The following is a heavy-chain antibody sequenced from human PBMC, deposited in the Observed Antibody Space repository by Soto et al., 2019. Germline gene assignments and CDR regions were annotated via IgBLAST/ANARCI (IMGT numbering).Heavy chain of an antibody. CDR2: INLSGTT. D-gene: IGHD5-18*01. V-gene: IGHV4-4*02. CDR3: ARHPMWIQIWTPDY. CDR1: GGSVSATNW. Sequence: SETLSLTCAVSGGSVSATNWWSWIRQPPGKGLEWIGEINLSGTTNYNPSLKSRVTISVDTSKNQFSLKLSSVTAADTAVYYCARHPMWIQIWTPDYWGQGTLVTVSS. J-gene: IGHJ4*02.